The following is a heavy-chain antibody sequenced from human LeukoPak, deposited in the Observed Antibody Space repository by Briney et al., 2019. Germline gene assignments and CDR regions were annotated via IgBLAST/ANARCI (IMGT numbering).Heavy chain of an antibody. CDR1: GGTFSSYA. V-gene: IGHV1-69*06. CDR2: IIPIFGTA. CDR3: ASYGDYDKDDAFDI. D-gene: IGHD4-17*01. Sequence: SVKVSCKASGGTFSSYAISWVRQAPGQGLEWMGGIIPIFGTANYAQKFQGRVTITADKSTSTAYMELSRLRSDDTAVYYCASYGDYDKDDAFDIWGQGTMVTVSS. J-gene: IGHJ3*02.